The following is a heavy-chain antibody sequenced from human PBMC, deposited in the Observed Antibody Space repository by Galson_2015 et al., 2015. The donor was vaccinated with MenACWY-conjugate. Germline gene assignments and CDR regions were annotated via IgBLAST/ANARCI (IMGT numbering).Heavy chain of an antibody. CDR3: AKLYCIDGNCY. D-gene: IGHD2-15*01. Sequence: SVKVSCKASGGSLSSYAINWVRQAPGQGLEWMGRIIPVVGSSNYAQRFQGRLTITADKSTGTAYMQLSSLRPEDTAVYYCAKLYCIDGNCYWGQGTLVTVSP. V-gene: IGHV1-69*04. CDR1: GGSLSSYA. J-gene: IGHJ4*02. CDR2: IIPVVGSS.